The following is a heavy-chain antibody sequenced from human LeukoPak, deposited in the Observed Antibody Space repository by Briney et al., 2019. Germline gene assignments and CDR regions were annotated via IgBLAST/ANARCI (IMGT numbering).Heavy chain of an antibody. Sequence: PGASVKVSCKASGYTFTSYGISWVRQAPGQGLEWMGWISAYNGNTNYAQKLQGRVTMTTDTSTSTACMELRSLRSDDTAVYYCARDLGSGYENFDYWGQGTLVTVSS. J-gene: IGHJ4*02. CDR2: ISAYNGNT. CDR3: ARDLGSGYENFDY. D-gene: IGHD5-12*01. CDR1: GYTFTSYG. V-gene: IGHV1-18*01.